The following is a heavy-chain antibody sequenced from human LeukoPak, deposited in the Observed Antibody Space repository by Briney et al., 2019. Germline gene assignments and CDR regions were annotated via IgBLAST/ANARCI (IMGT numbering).Heavy chain of an antibody. V-gene: IGHV3-11*04. CDR2: ISSSGNTR. D-gene: IGHD3-16*01. CDR1: GFTFSDYY. CDR3: AWGGMAAFDS. Sequence: GGSLRLSCAASGFTFSDYYMSWARQAPAKGLEWVAYISSSGNTRYYADSVKGRFTISRDNAKNSLYLQMTRLRAEDTAVYYCAWGGMAAFDSWGQGTLVTVSS. J-gene: IGHJ4*02.